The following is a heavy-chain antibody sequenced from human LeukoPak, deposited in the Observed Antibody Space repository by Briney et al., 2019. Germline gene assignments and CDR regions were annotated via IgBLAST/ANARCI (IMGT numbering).Heavy chain of an antibody. D-gene: IGHD3-16*01. CDR1: GFSLSSYW. CDR2: IKGDDSVI. CDR3: AREAAWGNWYFDL. Sequence: GGSLRLSCAASGFSLSSYWMFWVRQAPGKGLMWVSRIKGDDSVINYADSVKGRFTISRDNSNKILYLEMNSLRYDDTALYYCAREAAWGNWYFDLWGRGTLVTVSS. V-gene: IGHV3-74*01. J-gene: IGHJ2*01.